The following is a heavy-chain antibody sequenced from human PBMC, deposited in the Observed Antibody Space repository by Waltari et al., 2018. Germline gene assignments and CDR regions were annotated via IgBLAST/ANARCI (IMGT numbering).Heavy chain of an antibody. J-gene: IGHJ6*03. CDR3: ANGPRGGYYMDV. Sequence: VQLVESGGGVVQPGGPLSLSCVASGFIFSISVIDWVRQAPGKGLEWVAVIRHDGTVTYYGDSVKGRFTISRDNSKDTLSLQMNSLRAEDTAMYYCANGPRGGYYMDVWGKGTTVTVSS. D-gene: IGHD3-10*01. CDR1: GFIFSISV. CDR2: IRHDGTVT. V-gene: IGHV3-30*02.